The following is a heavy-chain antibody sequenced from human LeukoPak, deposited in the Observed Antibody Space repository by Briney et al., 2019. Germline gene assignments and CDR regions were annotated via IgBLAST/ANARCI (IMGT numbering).Heavy chain of an antibody. CDR1: GYSFNSHH. J-gene: IGHJ4*02. V-gene: IGHV1-46*02. Sequence: GASVKVSCKTSGYSFNSHHVHWVRQAPGQGLEWMGVKFSHDGSTSNTQKFQGRITMTRDTSTSTVYMELSSLRSEDTAVYYCARDPTLDYGDYGDYWGQGTLVTVSS. CDR2: KFSHDGST. D-gene: IGHD4-17*01. CDR3: ARDPTLDYGDYGDY.